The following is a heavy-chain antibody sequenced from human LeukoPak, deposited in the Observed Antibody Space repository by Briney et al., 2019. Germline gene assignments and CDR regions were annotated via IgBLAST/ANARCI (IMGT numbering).Heavy chain of an antibody. J-gene: IGHJ4*02. Sequence: PGGSLRLSCAASGFTFSNYGMHWVRQAPGKGLEWVAVIWYDGSHKYYADSVKGRFTISRGNSKNTLYLQLNSLRGEDTAVYYCAEDYSSSSGGFHYWGQGTLVTVSS. CDR1: GFTFSNYG. D-gene: IGHD6-6*01. CDR2: IWYDGSHK. CDR3: AEDYSSSSGGFHY. V-gene: IGHV3-33*06.